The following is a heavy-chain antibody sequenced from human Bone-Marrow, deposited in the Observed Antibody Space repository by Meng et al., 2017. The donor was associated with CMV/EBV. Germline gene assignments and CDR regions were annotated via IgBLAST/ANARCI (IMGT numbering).Heavy chain of an antibody. CDR3: ARDRSIAAAGPASNWFDP. Sequence: AQLVQSGADVKKPGSAVKVSCKASGGTFSSYAISWVGQAPGKGLEWMGGIIPIFGTANYAQKFQGRVTITADESTSTAYMELSSLRSEDTAVYYCARDRSIAAAGPASNWFDPWGQGTLVTVSS. CDR1: GGTFSSYA. CDR2: IIPIFGTA. D-gene: IGHD6-13*01. V-gene: IGHV1-69*12. J-gene: IGHJ5*02.